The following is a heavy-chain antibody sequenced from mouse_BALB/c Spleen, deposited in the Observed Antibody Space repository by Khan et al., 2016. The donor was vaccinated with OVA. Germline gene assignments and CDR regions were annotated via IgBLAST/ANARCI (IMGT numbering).Heavy chain of an antibody. Sequence: QVQLKQSGAELARPGASVKMSCKASGYTFTSYTIHWIKLRPGQGLEWIGYINPSNGYTNYNQKFKDKATLTADKSSNTAYMQLSSLTSDDTEVYNGVRDGAYCRNDGWFAYWGQGTLVTGSA. CDR3: VRDGAYCRNDGWFAY. CDR2: INPSNGYT. V-gene: IGHV1-4*01. D-gene: IGHD2-14*01. J-gene: IGHJ3*01. CDR1: GYTFTSYT.